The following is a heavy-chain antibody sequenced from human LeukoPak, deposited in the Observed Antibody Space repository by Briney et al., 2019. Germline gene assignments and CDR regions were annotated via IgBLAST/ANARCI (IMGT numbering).Heavy chain of an antibody. CDR1: GFTFRSHA. D-gene: IGHD3-22*01. V-gene: IGHV3-48*03. J-gene: IGHJ2*01. CDR2: ISSSGGTI. Sequence: GGSLRLSCAASGFTFRSHAINWVCQAPGKGLEWVSFISSSGGTIYYADSVKGRFTISRDNAENSLYLQMNSLRAEDTAVYYCARAAYYYDSSAYPYWYFDLWGRGTLVTVSS. CDR3: ARAAYYYDSSAYPYWYFDL.